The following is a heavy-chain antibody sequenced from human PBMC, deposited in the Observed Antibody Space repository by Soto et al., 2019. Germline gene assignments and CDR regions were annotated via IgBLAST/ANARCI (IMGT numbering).Heavy chain of an antibody. D-gene: IGHD3-10*01. V-gene: IGHV1-8*01. CDR3: AKVSRKGSAIDFDY. Sequence: QVQLVQAGAELKKPGASVKVSCKASGYTVSNYDLHWVRQATGQGPEWIGWVNPNNGDTGYAQKFQGRVTLTTDISTTTAYMELTSLRSEDTAIYYCAKVSRKGSAIDFDYWGQGTLITVSS. CDR2: VNPNNGDT. CDR1: GYTVSNYD. J-gene: IGHJ4*02.